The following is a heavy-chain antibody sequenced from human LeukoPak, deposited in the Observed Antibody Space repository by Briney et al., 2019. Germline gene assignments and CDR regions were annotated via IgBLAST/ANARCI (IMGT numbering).Heavy chain of an antibody. J-gene: IGHJ4*02. CDR3: AKGYHYDSSGYYYLDY. CDR2: ITGDGGST. Sequence: GGSLRLSCAASGFTFDDYAMHWVRQAPGKGLEWVSFITGDGGSTYYADSVKGRFTISRDNSKNSLYLQMNSLRTQDTALYYCAKGYHYDSSGYYYLDYWGQGTPVTVSS. V-gene: IGHV3-43*02. D-gene: IGHD3-22*01. CDR1: GFTFDDYA.